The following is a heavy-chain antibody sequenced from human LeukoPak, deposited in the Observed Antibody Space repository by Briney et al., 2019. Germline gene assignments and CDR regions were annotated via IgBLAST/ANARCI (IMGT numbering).Heavy chain of an antibody. J-gene: IGHJ4*02. CDR2: IYTIGST. CDR1: GGSISSHY. V-gene: IGHV4-4*09. D-gene: IGHD2-21*02. CDR3: ARTVVVTAIHYFDY. Sequence: SETLSLTCTVSGGSISSHYWSWIRQPPGKGLEWIGYIYTIGSTNYNPSLESRVTISVDTSKNHFSLKLSSVTAADTAVYYCARTVVVTAIHYFDYWGQGTLVTVSS.